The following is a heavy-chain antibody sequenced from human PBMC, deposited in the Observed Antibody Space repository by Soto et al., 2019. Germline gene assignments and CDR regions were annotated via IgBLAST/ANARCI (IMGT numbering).Heavy chain of an antibody. CDR3: AKDGIRKDDY. CDR1: GFTFSSFA. J-gene: IGHJ4*02. CDR2: ISDDGTNK. V-gene: IGHV3-30*04. Sequence: GGSLRLSCKGSGFTFSSFAIQWVRQAPGKGLEWVAAISDDGTNKYTADSVKGRFTISRDNSRNTVYLQMNNLRAEDTALYYCAKDGIRKDDYWGQGTVVTVSS.